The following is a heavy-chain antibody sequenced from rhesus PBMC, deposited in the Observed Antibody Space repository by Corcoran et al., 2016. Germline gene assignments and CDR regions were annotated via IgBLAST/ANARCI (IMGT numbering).Heavy chain of an antibody. CDR2: IDGNISGT. CDR1: GGSISGYY. D-gene: IGHD5-12*01. J-gene: IGHJ4*01. Sequence: QLQLQESGPGLVKPSETLSLTCAVSGGSISGYYWSWIRQPPGKGLEWIGNIDGNISGTNYNPALKSVVTISQDASKDQFSRHLGSVTAADTAVYYCAREAWIQLQLPFDYWGQGVLVTVSS. V-gene: IGHV4-81*01. CDR3: AREAWIQLQLPFDY.